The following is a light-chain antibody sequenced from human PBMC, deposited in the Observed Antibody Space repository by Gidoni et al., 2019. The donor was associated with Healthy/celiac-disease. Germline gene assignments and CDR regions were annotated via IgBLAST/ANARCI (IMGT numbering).Light chain of an antibody. Sequence: DIVLTQSPATLSLSPGERATLSCRASQSVSSYLAWYQQKPGQAPRLLIYDASNSATGIPARFSGSGAGTDFTLTISSLEPEDFAVYYCQQRSNWPPVLTFGGGTKVEIK. V-gene: IGKV3-11*01. CDR1: QSVSSY. CDR3: QQRSNWPPVLT. CDR2: DAS. J-gene: IGKJ4*01.